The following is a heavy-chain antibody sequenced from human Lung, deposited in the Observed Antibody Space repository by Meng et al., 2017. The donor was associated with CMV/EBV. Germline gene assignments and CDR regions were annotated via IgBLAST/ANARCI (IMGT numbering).Heavy chain of an antibody. J-gene: IGHJ4*02. CDR2: IHPHRGDT. CDR1: GYTFTAHY. V-gene: IGHV1-2*02. CDR3: ARDNNSGPDY. Sequence: SXXVSCKASGYTFTAHYFHWVRQAAGLGLEWMGWIHPHRGDTNYAQQFQGKVTLTRDTSINTGYMELTRLTSDGTAIYYCARDNNSGPDYLGQGTLVTVSS. D-gene: IGHD1-1*01.